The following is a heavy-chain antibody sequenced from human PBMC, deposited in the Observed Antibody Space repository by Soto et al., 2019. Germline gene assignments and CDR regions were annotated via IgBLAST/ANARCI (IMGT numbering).Heavy chain of an antibody. CDR3: ARQRSSWLGWFDP. D-gene: IGHD6-13*01. Sequence: QLQLQESGPGLVKPSETLSLTCTVSGGSIKSSTYYWGWIRQPPGKGLEWIGSFYYGGSTHYNPSLKSRVTISVDTSKKQFSLKLSSVTAADTAVYYCARQRSSWLGWFDPWGQETLVTVSS. V-gene: IGHV4-39*01. J-gene: IGHJ5*02. CDR2: FYYGGST. CDR1: GGSIKSSTYY.